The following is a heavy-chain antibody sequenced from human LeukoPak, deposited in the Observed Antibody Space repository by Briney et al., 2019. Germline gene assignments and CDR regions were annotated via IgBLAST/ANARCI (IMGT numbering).Heavy chain of an antibody. CDR2: IIPIFGTA. J-gene: IGHJ4*02. V-gene: IGHV1-69*05. CDR1: GGTFSSYA. Sequence: SVKVSCKASGGTFSSYAISWVRQAPRQGLEWMGGIIPIFGTANYAQKFQGRVTITTDESTSTAYMELSSLRSEDTAVYYCARVTAFPRGYFDYWGQGTLVTVSS. D-gene: IGHD2-21*02. CDR3: ARVTAFPRGYFDY.